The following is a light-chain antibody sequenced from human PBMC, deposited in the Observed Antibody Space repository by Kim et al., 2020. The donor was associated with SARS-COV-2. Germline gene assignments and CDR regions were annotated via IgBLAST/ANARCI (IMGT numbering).Light chain of an antibody. Sequence: QRVTMSGTGSSSNIGAGYDVHWYQHLPRTAPKLLMYCDNNRPSGVPDRFSGSKSGTSASLAITGLQAEDEADYYCQSYDSSLSGYVFGTGTKVTVL. J-gene: IGLJ1*01. CDR3: QSYDSSLSGYV. CDR2: CDN. V-gene: IGLV1-40*01. CDR1: SSNIGAGYD.